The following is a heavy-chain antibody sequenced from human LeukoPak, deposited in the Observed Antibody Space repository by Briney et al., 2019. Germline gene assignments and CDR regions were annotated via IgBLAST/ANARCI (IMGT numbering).Heavy chain of an antibody. D-gene: IGHD4-23*01. CDR1: GFTFSSYS. Sequence: GGSLRLSCAASGFTFSSYSMNWVRQAPGKGLVWVSHINSDGSSTNYADSVKGRFTISRDNAKNTLYLQMNSLRAEDTAVYYCARETTTLEKFAYDIWGQGTKVTVSS. V-gene: IGHV3-74*01. CDR3: ARETTTLEKFAYDI. CDR2: INSDGSST. J-gene: IGHJ3*02.